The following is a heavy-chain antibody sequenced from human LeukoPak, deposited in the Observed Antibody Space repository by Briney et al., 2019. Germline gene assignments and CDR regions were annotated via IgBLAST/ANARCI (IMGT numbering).Heavy chain of an antibody. V-gene: IGHV1-2*02. Sequence: GASVKVSCKSSGFTLTDHYIHWVRQGPGQGLEWMGYIGPHSTFTGSPQEFQGRVTMTRDASMSTAYMELTRLTSDDTAVYYCVREGEGPLSKDFDYWGQGTLVTVSS. CDR2: IGPHSTFT. CDR3: VREGEGPLSKDFDY. D-gene: IGHD2/OR15-2a*01. CDR1: GFTLTDHY. J-gene: IGHJ4*02.